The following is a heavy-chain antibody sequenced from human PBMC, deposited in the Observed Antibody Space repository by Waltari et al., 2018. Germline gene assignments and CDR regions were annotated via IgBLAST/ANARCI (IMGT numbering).Heavy chain of an antibody. D-gene: IGHD3-22*01. CDR3: ARDQWFAFDI. CDR1: GFTLSSYW. V-gene: IGHV3-7*01. Sequence: EVQLVESGGGLVQPGGSLRLSCAAHGFTLSSYWMSWVRQARGKGLEWVDNIKKDGSEEYYVDSVRGRFTISRDNAKNSLYLQMNSLRPEDTAVYYCARDQWFAFDIWGQGTMVTVSS. J-gene: IGHJ3*02. CDR2: IKKDGSEE.